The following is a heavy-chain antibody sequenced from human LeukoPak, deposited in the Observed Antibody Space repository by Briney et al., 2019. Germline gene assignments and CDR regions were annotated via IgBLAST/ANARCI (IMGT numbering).Heavy chain of an antibody. CDR3: ASMSSTSSGVDY. CDR1: GGTFSSYA. V-gene: IGHV1-69*05. D-gene: IGHD2-2*01. J-gene: IGHJ4*02. Sequence: ASVKVSCKASGGTFSSYAISWVRQAPGQGLEWMGGIITIFGTANYAQKFQGRVTITTDESTSTAYMELSSLRSEDTAVYYCASMSSTSSGVDYWGQGTLVTVSS. CDR2: IITIFGTA.